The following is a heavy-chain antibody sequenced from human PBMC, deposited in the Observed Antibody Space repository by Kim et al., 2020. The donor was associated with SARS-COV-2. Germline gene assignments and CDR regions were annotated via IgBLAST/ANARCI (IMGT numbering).Heavy chain of an antibody. CDR1: GFTFNNYA. CDR2: ISATGGNT. J-gene: IGHJ4*02. V-gene: IGHV3-23*01. D-gene: IGHD3-3*01. CDR3: AKDRVGVATTIDY. Sequence: GESLRLSCAASGFTFNNYAMSWVRQAPGKGLEWVSGISATGGNTFYADSVKGRFTISRDNSKNTLYLQINSLRAEDTAVYYCAKDRVGVATTIDYWGQGTLVTVSS.